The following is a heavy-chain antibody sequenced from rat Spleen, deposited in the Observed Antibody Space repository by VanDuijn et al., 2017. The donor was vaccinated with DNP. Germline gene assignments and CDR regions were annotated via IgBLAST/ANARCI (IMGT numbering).Heavy chain of an antibody. CDR1: GFTFSAYY. J-gene: IGHJ2*01. CDR3: ATQAPIYNNEQFHFDY. V-gene: IGHV5-27*01. Sequence: EVQLVESGGGLVQPGRSLKLSCAASGFTFSAYYMAWVRQAPARGLEWVAYIGSAAYAPYYGDSVKGRFTISRDNAKNTLYLHMDSLRSEDTATYYCATQAPIYNNEQFHFDYWGQGVMVTVSS. D-gene: IGHD1-10*01. CDR2: IGSAAYAP.